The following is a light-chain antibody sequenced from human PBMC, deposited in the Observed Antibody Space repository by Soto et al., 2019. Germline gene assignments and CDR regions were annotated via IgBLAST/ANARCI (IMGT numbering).Light chain of an antibody. CDR2: EVS. V-gene: IGLV2-14*01. J-gene: IGLJ2*01. CDR3: SSYTSSSTLVV. Sequence: QSVLTQPASVSGSPGQSITISCTGTSSDVGGYNYVSWYQQHPGKAPKLMIYEVSNRPSGVSNRFSGSKSGNTAALTISGLKAEDEADYYCSSYTSSSTLVVFGGGTTLTAL. CDR1: SSDVGGYNY.